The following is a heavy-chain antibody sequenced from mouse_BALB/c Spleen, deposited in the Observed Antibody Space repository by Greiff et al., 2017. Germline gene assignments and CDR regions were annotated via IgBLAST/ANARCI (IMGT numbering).Heavy chain of an antibody. Sequence: QVQLQQPGAELVMPGASVKMSCKASGYTFTDYWMHWVKQRPGQGLEWIGAIDTSDSYTSYNQKFKGKATLTVDESSSTAYMQLSSLTSEDSAVYYCARKDYGSEGDYWGQGTTLTVSS. J-gene: IGHJ2*01. V-gene: IGHV1-69*01. CDR3: ARKDYGSEGDY. CDR2: IDTSDSYT. CDR1: GYTFTDYW. D-gene: IGHD1-1*01.